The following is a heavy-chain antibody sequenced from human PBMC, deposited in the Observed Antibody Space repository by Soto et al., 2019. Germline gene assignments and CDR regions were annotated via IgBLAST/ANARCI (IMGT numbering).Heavy chain of an antibody. J-gene: IGHJ6*02. CDR2: TIPLFSTS. D-gene: IGHD7-27*01. V-gene: IGHV1-69*06. CDR3: AGTGGRPYYYYGMDV. Sequence: QEQLVQSGPEVKKPGSSVTVSCKASAGTFNNYAICWVRQAPGQGLEWMGGTIPLFSTSSYGQKFQGRVTITADKSTSTVYMEMRNLKSEDTALHYCAGTGGRPYYYYGMDVWGQGTTVTVS. CDR1: AGTFNNYA.